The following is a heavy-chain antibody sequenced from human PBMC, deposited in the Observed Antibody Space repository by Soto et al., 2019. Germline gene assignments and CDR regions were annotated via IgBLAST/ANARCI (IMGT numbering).Heavy chain of an antibody. Sequence: GGSLRLSCRASGLAFGNYAMDWVRQVPGRGLEWVAGVSTNGRSTYYADSVRGRFTISRDNSKITVYLQMSSLRAEDTAVYYCAKDRAFNYFYGMDVWGQGTTVTVSS. CDR2: VSTNGRST. CDR1: GLAFGNYA. J-gene: IGHJ6*02. V-gene: IGHV3-23*01. CDR3: AKDRAFNYFYGMDV. D-gene: IGHD3-10*01.